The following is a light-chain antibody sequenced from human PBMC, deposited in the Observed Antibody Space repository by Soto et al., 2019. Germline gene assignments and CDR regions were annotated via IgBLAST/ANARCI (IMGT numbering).Light chain of an antibody. V-gene: IGKV1-39*01. J-gene: IGKJ5*01. CDR1: QTISTY. CDR3: QQTYSIPIT. Sequence: DIQMTQSPSSLSASVGDRVTITCRASQTISTYLNWYQQRPGKAPNLLIYASSSLQSAVPPRFSGGGSGTDFTLTISSLQPEDFATYYCQQTYSIPITFGQGTRLEIK. CDR2: ASS.